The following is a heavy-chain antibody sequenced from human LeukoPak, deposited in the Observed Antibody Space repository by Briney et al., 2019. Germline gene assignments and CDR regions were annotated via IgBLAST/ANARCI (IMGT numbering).Heavy chain of an antibody. V-gene: IGHV6-1*01. CDR2: TYYRSKWYN. J-gene: IGHJ4*02. D-gene: IGHD6-6*01. CDR1: GDSVSSNSAA. Sequence: SQTLSLTCAISGDSVSSNSAAWNWIRQSPSRGLEWLGRTYYRSKWYNDYAVSVKSRITINPDTSKNQFSLQLNSVTPEDTAVYYCARGEGLYSSSSGQLDYWGQGTLVTVSS. CDR3: ARGEGLYSSSSGQLDY.